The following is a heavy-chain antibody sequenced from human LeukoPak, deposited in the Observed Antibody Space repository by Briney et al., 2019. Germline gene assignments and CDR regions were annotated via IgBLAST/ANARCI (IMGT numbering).Heavy chain of an antibody. CDR1: GYTFTGYY. D-gene: IGHD2-15*01. Sequence: ASVKVSCKASGYTFTGYYMHWVRQAPGQGLEWMGRINPNSGGTNYAQKFQGRVTMTRDTSISTAYMELSRLRSDDTAVYYCARSSPVVGGGNDYWGQGTLVTVSS. CDR3: ARSSPVVGGGNDY. CDR2: INPNSGGT. V-gene: IGHV1-2*06. J-gene: IGHJ4*02.